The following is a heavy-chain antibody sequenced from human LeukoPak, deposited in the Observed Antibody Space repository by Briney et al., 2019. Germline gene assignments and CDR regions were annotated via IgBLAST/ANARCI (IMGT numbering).Heavy chain of an antibody. CDR1: VGTLSNYA. CDR3: ARSYRYYYYMDV. V-gene: IGHV1-69*05. Sequence: SSVPVSCKACVGTLSNYASSWLRQAPGQGLEWMGGIFPIFCTANYPHKFQGRVTITTDESTSTAYMERSSLRSEETAVYYCARSYRYYYYMDVWGKGTTVTVSS. J-gene: IGHJ6*03. CDR2: IFPIFCTA. D-gene: IGHD1-26*01.